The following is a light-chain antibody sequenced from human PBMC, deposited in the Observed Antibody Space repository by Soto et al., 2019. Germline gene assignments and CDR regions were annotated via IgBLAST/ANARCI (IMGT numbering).Light chain of an antibody. CDR3: QQYNNRPGT. V-gene: IGKV3-20*01. J-gene: IGKJ1*01. CDR2: GAS. Sequence: EIVLTQSPGSLSLSPGERATLSCRASQSVSSSYLAWYQQNPGPAPRLLIYGASSRATGIPDRFSGSGYGTDFPLTISGLEYEYFAVYYCQQYNNRPGTFGQGTKVDIK. CDR1: QSVSSSY.